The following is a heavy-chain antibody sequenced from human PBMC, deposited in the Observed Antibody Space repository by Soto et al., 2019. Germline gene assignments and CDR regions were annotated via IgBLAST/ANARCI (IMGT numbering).Heavy chain of an antibody. D-gene: IGHD3-16*01. CDR3: ARGGGLNWYFDL. J-gene: IGHJ2*01. Sequence: EVQLVESGGGLVQPGGSLRLSCAASGFTFSSYWMHWVRQAPGKGLVWVSRINSDGSSTSYADSVKGRFTISRDNAKNTLYLQMNSRRAEDTGVYYCARGGGLNWYFDLWGRGTLVTVAS. CDR1: GFTFSSYW. V-gene: IGHV3-74*01. CDR2: INSDGSST.